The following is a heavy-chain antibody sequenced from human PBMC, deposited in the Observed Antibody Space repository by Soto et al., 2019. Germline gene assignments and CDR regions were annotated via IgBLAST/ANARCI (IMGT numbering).Heavy chain of an antibody. D-gene: IGHD2-8*02. V-gene: IGHV4-34*01. CDR1: GGSFSAYY. CDR3: ARGQSSLLLDC. CDR2: INHSGST. J-gene: IGHJ4*02. Sequence: QVQLQQWGAGLLKPSETLSLTCAVYGGSFSAYYWSWIRQPRGKGLEWIGEINHSGSTNYNPSLKSRVTISVDTSKNQFSLKLSSVTAADTAVYYCARGQSSLLLDCWGQGILVTVSS.